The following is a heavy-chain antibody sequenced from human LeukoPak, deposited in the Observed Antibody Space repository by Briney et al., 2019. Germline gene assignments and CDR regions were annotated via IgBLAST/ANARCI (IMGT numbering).Heavy chain of an antibody. D-gene: IGHD1-26*01. V-gene: IGHV4-30-2*01. CDR3: ARVARWGYYFDY. CDR2: IYHSGTT. Sequence: SETLSLTCAVSGGSISSGGYPWSCMRQPPGECLEWIGYIYHSGTTYYNPSLKSGVTISIDRSKNQFSLKLSSVTAADTAVYYCARVARWGYYFDYWGQGTLVTVSS. J-gene: IGHJ4*02. CDR1: GGSISSGGYP.